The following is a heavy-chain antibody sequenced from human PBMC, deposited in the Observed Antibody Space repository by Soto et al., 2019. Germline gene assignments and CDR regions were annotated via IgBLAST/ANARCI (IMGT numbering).Heavy chain of an antibody. CDR3: ARSGIYCSGGKCYRRTFDY. D-gene: IGHD2-15*01. V-gene: IGHV3-7*01. J-gene: IGHJ4*02. Sequence: GGSLRLSCAASGFAFSSNWMSWVRQAPGKGLEWVASVKQDGSETYYVDSVKGRFTISRDNAKNSLYLQMHSLRAEDTAVYYCARSGIYCSGGKCYRRTFDYWGQGTLVTVSS. CDR1: GFAFSSNW. CDR2: VKQDGSET.